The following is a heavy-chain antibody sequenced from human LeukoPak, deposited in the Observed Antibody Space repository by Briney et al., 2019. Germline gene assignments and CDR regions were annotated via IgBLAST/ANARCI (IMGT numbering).Heavy chain of an antibody. CDR2: IYYSGST. CDR3: ARGFPPNHTIFGVVIDPYWYFDL. J-gene: IGHJ2*01. V-gene: IGHV4-59*01. Sequence: SETLSLTCTVSGGSISSYYWSWLRQPPGKGLEWIGYIYYSGSTNYNPSLKSRVTILVDTSKNQFSLKLSSVTAADTAVYYCARGFPPNHTIFGVVIDPYWYFDLWGRGTLVTVSS. CDR1: GGSISSYY. D-gene: IGHD3-3*01.